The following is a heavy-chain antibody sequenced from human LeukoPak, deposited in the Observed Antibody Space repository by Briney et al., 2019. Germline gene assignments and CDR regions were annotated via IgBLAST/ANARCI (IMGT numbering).Heavy chain of an antibody. J-gene: IGHJ5*02. V-gene: IGHV4-30-4*01. CDR1: GGSISSGDYY. CDR2: IYYSGST. CDR3: AREITAAGKIWFDR. D-gene: IGHD6-13*01. Sequence: SQTLSLTCTVSGGSISSGDYYWSWIRQPPGKGLEWIGYIYYSGSTYYNPSLKSRVTISVGTSKNQFSLKLSSVTAADTAVYYCAREITAAGKIWFDRWGQGTLVTVSS.